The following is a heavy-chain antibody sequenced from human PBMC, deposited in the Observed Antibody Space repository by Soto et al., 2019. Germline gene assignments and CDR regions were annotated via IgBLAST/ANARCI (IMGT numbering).Heavy chain of an antibody. Sequence: QVQVVQSGAEVKKPGASVKVSCKTSGYTFTNYHVHWVRQAPGQGLEWMGAINPNGGSTTYAQHLQGRVTITSDSSTSTVYMEMGSLRSYDSAVYYCALPKNTLGWYNFWGQGTLVTVS. J-gene: IGHJ4*02. CDR1: GYTFTNYH. V-gene: IGHV1-46*01. CDR3: ALPKNTLGWYNF. D-gene: IGHD6-19*01. CDR2: INPNGGST.